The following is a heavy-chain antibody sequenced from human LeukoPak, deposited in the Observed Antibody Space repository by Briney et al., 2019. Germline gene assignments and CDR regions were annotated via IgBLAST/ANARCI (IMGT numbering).Heavy chain of an antibody. CDR1: GGSISSYY. J-gene: IGHJ4*02. Sequence: SETLSLTCTVSGGSISSYYWSWIRQPPGKGLEWIGYIYYSGSTNYNPSLKSRVTISVDTSKNQFSLELSSVTAADTAVYYCARVRGSSCLDYWGQGTLVTVSS. V-gene: IGHV4-59*01. D-gene: IGHD6-13*01. CDR2: IYYSGST. CDR3: ARVRGSSCLDY.